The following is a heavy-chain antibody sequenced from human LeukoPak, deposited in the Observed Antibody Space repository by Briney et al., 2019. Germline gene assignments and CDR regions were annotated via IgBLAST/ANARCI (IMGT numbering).Heavy chain of an antibody. CDR3: ARDLGDYGDYEPPSDYYYGMDV. D-gene: IGHD4-17*01. Sequence: PSETLSLTCTVSGGSISSGDYYWSWIRQPPGKGLEWIGYIYYSGSTYYNPSLKSRVTISVDTTKNQFSLKLSSVTAADTAVYYCARDLGDYGDYEPPSDYYYGMDVWGQGTTVTVSS. J-gene: IGHJ6*02. CDR2: IYYSGST. V-gene: IGHV4-30-4*01. CDR1: GGSISSGDYY.